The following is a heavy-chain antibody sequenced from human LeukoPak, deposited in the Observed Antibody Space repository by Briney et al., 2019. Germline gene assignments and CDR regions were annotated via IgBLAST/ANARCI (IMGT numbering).Heavy chain of an antibody. V-gene: IGHV1-2*06. CDR3: ARDRTPSSGSWYLDGMDV. CDR1: GYTFTGYY. J-gene: IGHJ6*02. CDR2: INPNSGGT. D-gene: IGHD6-13*01. Sequence: ASVKVSCKASGYTFTGYYMHWVRQAPGQGLEWMGRINPNSGGTNYAQKFQGRVTMTRDTSISTAYMELSRLRSDDTAVYYCARDRTPSSGSWYLDGMDVWGQGTTVTVSS.